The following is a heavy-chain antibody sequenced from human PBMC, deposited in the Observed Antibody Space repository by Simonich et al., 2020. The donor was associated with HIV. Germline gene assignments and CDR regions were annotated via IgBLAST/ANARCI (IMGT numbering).Heavy chain of an antibody. Sequence: EVQLVESGGGLVKPGRSLRLSCAASGFTFDDYAMHWVRQAPGKGLEWVEGISWNSGSIGDADSVKGRFTISRDNAKNALYLQMNSLRAEDTALYYCAKDKGAYYGSGSPVYWGQGTLVTVSS. CDR3: AKDKGAYYGSGSPVY. D-gene: IGHD3-10*01. CDR1: GFTFDDYA. J-gene: IGHJ4*02. CDR2: ISWNSGSI. V-gene: IGHV3-9*01.